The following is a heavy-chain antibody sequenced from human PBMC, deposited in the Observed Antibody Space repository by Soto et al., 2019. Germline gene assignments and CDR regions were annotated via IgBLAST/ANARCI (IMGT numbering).Heavy chain of an antibody. Sequence: VQLVESGGGVVQPGRSLRLSCAASGFTFSDYAMHWVRRAPGKGLEWVAVVSYDGSNTPYADSVNGRFTISRDSSKNTVALEMTSLEAEDKATYYWAKGGRQWLVTSDFNYWGQGALVTVSS. CDR3: AKGGRQWLVTSDFNY. V-gene: IGHV3-30*18. D-gene: IGHD6-19*01. J-gene: IGHJ4*02. CDR1: GFTFSDYA. CDR2: VSYDGSNT.